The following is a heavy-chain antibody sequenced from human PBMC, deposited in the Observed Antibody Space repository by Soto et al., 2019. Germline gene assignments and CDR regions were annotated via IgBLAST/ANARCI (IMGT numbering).Heavy chain of an antibody. J-gene: IGHJ4*02. V-gene: IGHV4-4*02. CDR3: ATDPHDGYNAFDM. D-gene: IGHD5-12*01. Sequence: ETLSLTCTVSGGSITRKIWWSWVRQSPGKGLEWIGEINNRGATAFNPSLRTRVTMSLDRSNNQFSMTLRPVTATDTAIYYCATDPHDGYNAFDMWGQGSLVTVSS. CDR1: GGSITRKIW. CDR2: INNRGAT.